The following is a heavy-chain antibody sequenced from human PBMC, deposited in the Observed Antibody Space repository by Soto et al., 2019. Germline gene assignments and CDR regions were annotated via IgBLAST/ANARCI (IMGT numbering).Heavy chain of an antibody. CDR2: ISAYNGNT. Sequence: ASVKVSCKASGYTFTSYGISWVRQAPGQGLEWMGWISAYNGNTNYAQKLQGRVTMTTDTSKSTAYMELRSLRSDDTAVYYCARADIHDYIWGSHDAFDIWGQGTMVTVSS. CDR1: GYTFTSYG. V-gene: IGHV1-18*01. J-gene: IGHJ3*02. D-gene: IGHD3-16*01. CDR3: ARADIHDYIWGSHDAFDI.